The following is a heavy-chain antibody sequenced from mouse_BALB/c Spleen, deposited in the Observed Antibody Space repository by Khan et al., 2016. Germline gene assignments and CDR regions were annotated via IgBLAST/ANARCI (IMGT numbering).Heavy chain of an antibody. V-gene: IGHV14-3*02. Sequence: VQLKQSGAELVKPGASVKLSCTASGFNIKDTYMHWVKQRPEQGLEWIGRIDPANGNTKYDPKFPGKATITADTSSNTAYLQLSSRTAEDSAVYYGAGMGLAYWGQGTLVTVSA. CDR3: AGMGLAY. CDR1: GFNIKDTY. CDR2: IDPANGNT. J-gene: IGHJ3*01.